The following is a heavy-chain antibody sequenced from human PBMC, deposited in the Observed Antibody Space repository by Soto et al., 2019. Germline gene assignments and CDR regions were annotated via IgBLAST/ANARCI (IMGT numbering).Heavy chain of an antibody. CDR2: IYYSGST. CDR3: PRDLGATEYYYGIEV. Sequence: PSQTLSLTGTVARSSISSGDYYRSWTRQPPGKCLEWTGYIYYSGSTYYNPSPNSRVTRSVYTPRNQFTLKLSSVPPSDTAVDPCPRDLGATEYYYGIEVWGQGITVIVSS. D-gene: IGHD1-26*01. V-gene: IGHV4-30-4*01. J-gene: IGHJ6*02. CDR1: RSSISSGDYY.